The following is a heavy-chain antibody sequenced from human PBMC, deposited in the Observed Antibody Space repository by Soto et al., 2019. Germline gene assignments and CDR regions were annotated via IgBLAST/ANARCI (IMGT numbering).Heavy chain of an antibody. Sequence: EVRLVESGGGLVKPGGSLRLSCAASGFSFSSYSMNWVRQAPGKGLEWVSSISSSTSYINYADSVKGRFTISRDNAKKSLYLQMNSLRAEDTAVYYCARGYTGYCSGGTCYWFDPWGQGTLVTVSS. D-gene: IGHD2-15*01. CDR3: ARGYTGYCSGGTCYWFDP. V-gene: IGHV3-21*01. J-gene: IGHJ5*02. CDR2: ISSSTSYI. CDR1: GFSFSSYS.